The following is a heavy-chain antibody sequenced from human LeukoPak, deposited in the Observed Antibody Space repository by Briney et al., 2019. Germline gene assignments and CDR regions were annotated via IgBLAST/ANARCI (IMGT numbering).Heavy chain of an antibody. CDR1: GYTFTGYY. CDR2: IDSNSSGT. V-gene: IGHV1-2*02. J-gene: IGHJ4*02. D-gene: IGHD4-17*01. CDR3: AREMNYDDYRTSDY. Sequence: ASVKVSCKSSGYTFTGYYMHWVRQAPGQGFEWMGRIDSNSSGTNYAQNFQGRVTMTRDTSISTVYMELISLRSDDTAVYYCAREMNYDDYRTSDYWGQGTLVTVFS.